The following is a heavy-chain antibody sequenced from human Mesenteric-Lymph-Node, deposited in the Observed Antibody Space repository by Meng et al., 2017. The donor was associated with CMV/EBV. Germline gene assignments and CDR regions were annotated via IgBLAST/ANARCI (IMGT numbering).Heavy chain of an antibody. J-gene: IGHJ4*02. CDR2: ISFDGNNK. CDR1: GFTFSNYA. D-gene: IGHD6-19*01. CDR3: AKTQYSSGWHEAGY. V-gene: IGHV3-30*04. Sequence: GESLKISCAASGFTFSNYAMHWVRQAPGKGLEWVALISFDGNNKYSADSVKGRFTISRDNSKNSLYLQMNSLRAEDTAVYYCAKTQYSSGWHEAGYWGQGTLVTVSS.